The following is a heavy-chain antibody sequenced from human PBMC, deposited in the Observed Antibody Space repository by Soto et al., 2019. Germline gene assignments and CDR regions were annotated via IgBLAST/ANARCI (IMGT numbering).Heavy chain of an antibody. D-gene: IGHD3-3*01. CDR2: IYYSGST. CDR1: GGSISSSSYY. V-gene: IGHV4-39*07. CDR3: ARCKETTIFGVVAPLHYGMDV. J-gene: IGHJ6*02. Sequence: ETLSLTCTVSGGSISSSSYYWGWIRQPPGKGLEWIGSIYYSGSTYYNPSLKSRVTISVDTSKNQFSLKLSSVTAADAAVYYCARCKETTIFGVVAPLHYGMDVWGQGTTVTVSS.